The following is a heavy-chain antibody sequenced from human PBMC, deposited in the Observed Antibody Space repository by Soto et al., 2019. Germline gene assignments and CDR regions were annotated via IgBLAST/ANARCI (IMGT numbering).Heavy chain of an antibody. V-gene: IGHV3-23*01. D-gene: IGHD3-22*01. Sequence: HPVGSLRLSCAASGSTFSSYAMSWVRQAPGKGLEWVSAISGSGGSTYYADSVKGRFTISRDNSKNTLYLQMNSLRAEDTAVYYCAKAPQLTNYYDSSGPGYWGQGTLVTVPQ. CDR1: GSTFSSYA. J-gene: IGHJ4*02. CDR2: ISGSGGST. CDR3: AKAPQLTNYYDSSGPGY.